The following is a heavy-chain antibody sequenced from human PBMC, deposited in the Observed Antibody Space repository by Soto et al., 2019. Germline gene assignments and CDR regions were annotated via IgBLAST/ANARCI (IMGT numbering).Heavy chain of an antibody. CDR2: VYYSGST. V-gene: IGHV4-39*01. CDR3: ARLGAFYSSSLNYYYYGMDV. Sequence: QLQLQESGPGLVKPSETLSLTCTVSGGSISSSSYYWGWIRQPPGKGLEWIGSVYYSGSTYYNPSLKSRITITLDTSKNQFSLKLSSVTAADTAVYYCARLGAFYSSSLNYYYYGMDVWGQGTTVTVSS. J-gene: IGHJ6*02. D-gene: IGHD6-13*01. CDR1: GGSISSSSYY.